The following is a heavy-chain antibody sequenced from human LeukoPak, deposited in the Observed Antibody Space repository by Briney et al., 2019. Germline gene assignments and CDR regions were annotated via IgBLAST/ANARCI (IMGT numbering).Heavy chain of an antibody. CDR2: PIFGTA. Sequence: PIFGTANYAQKFQGRVTITTDESTSTAYMELSSLRSEDTAVYYCAKTSGNWNYEHAFDIWGQGTMVTVSS. CDR3: AKTSGNWNYEHAFDI. V-gene: IGHV1-69*05. J-gene: IGHJ3*02. D-gene: IGHD1-7*01.